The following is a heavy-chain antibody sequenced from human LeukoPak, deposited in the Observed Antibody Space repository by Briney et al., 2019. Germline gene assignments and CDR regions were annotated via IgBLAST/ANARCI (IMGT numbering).Heavy chain of an antibody. CDR2: ISGSGGST. J-gene: IGHJ4*02. CDR3: AREMATILSSIDF. D-gene: IGHD5-24*01. V-gene: IGHV3-23*01. CDR1: GFTFRSYA. Sequence: GGSLRLSCAASGFTFRSYAMSWVRQAPGKGLEWVSAISGSGGSTYYADSVKGRFTISRDNSKNTLYLQVNSLRAEDTAVYYCAREMATILSSIDFWGQGTLVTVSS.